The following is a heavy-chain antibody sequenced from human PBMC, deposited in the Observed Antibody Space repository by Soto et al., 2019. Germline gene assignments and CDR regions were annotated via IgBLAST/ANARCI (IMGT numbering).Heavy chain of an antibody. CDR3: ARDENWNPKLKHGGFDP. D-gene: IGHD1-1*01. CDR2: TYYRSKWYN. V-gene: IGHV6-1*01. J-gene: IGHJ5*02. CDR1: GDSVSSNSAA. Sequence: SQTLSLTCAISGDSVSSNSAAWNWIRQSPSRGLEWLGRTYYRSKWYNDYAVSVKSRITINPDTSKNQFSLQLNSVTPADTAVYYCARDENWNPKLKHGGFDPWGQGTLVTVSS.